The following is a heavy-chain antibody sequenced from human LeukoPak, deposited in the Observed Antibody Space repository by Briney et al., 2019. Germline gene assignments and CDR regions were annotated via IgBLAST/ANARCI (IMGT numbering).Heavy chain of an antibody. V-gene: IGHV3-21*01. CDR2: ISSSSSYI. CDR3: AREGSGVAGHFDY. CDR1: GFTFSSYT. J-gene: IGHJ4*02. Sequence: KPGGSLRLSCAASGFTFSSYTMNWVRRAPGKGLEWVSSISSSSSYIYYADSVKGRFTISRDNAKNSLYLQMNSLRAEDTAVYYCAREGSGVAGHFDYWGQGTLVTVSS. D-gene: IGHD6-19*01.